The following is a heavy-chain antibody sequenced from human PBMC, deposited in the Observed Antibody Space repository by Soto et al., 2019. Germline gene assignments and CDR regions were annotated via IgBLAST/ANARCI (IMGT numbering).Heavy chain of an antibody. CDR3: ARGGGYSPNLKYYYFQRGV. Sequence: SETLSLTCTVSGGSISSSSYYWGWIRQPPGKGLEWIGSIYYSGSTYYNPSLKSRVTISVDTSKNQFSLKLSSVTAADTAVYYCARGGGYSPNLKYYYFQRGVRGKGSTVPVSS. D-gene: IGHD6-13*01. V-gene: IGHV4-39*01. CDR2: IYYSGST. CDR1: GGSISSSSYY. J-gene: IGHJ6*03.